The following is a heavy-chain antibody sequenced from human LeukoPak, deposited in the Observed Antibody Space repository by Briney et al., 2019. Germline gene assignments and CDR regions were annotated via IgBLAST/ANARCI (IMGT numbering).Heavy chain of an antibody. CDR3: TKVRGGRPFDDAIDV. CDR2: IWYDGSKK. CDR1: GFSFGSYG. J-gene: IGHJ3*01. V-gene: IGHV3-33*01. Sequence: GGSLRLSCAASGFSFGSYGMHWVRQAPGKGLEWVADIWYDGSKKYYADSVKGRFTISRDDSKNTLYLQMNSLTADDTAVYHCTKVRGGRPFDDAIDVGGQGRMVTVSS. D-gene: IGHD3-10*01.